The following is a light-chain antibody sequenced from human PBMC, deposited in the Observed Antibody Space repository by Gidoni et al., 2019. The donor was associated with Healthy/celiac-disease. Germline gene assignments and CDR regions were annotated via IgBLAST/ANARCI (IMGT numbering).Light chain of an antibody. V-gene: IGKV1-39*01. CDR1: QRRSSY. CDR2: AAS. J-gene: IGKJ2*01. CDR3: QKSDSTPHT. Sequence: DIQMTQSPSSLSASVGDRVTIPCRASQRRSSYLNWYQQKPGKAPKRLIYAASSLQRGVPARCSGSGSGTDFTLTISSLQPEDCATYYCQKSDSTPHTFGQGTKLEIK.